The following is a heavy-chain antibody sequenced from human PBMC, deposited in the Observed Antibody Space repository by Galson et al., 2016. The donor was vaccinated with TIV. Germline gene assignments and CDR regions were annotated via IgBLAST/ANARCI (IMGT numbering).Heavy chain of an antibody. Sequence: SLRLSCAVSGFRFGDNAISWFRQTPEKGLEWVGFIRSKPYGGTAEYAASVRGTFTISRDDSRSTAYLQMDSLKSEDTAVYYCARGRGEIWGPGTLVTVSS. D-gene: IGHD3-10*01. CDR1: GFRFGDNA. J-gene: IGHJ4*02. V-gene: IGHV3-49*03. CDR3: ARGRGEI. CDR2: IRSKPYGGTA.